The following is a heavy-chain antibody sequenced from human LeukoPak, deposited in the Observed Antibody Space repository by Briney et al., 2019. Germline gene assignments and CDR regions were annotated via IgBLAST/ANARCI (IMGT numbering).Heavy chain of an antibody. D-gene: IGHD3-3*01. J-gene: IGHJ4*02. Sequence: SETLSLTCTVSGDSMSSYYWSWIRQPPGKGLEWIGYIYYSGHTNYNPSLKSRVTISVDTSKNQFSLKMRSVTAADTAVYYCATAPQSSGYYSYWGQGTLVTVSS. V-gene: IGHV4-59*01. CDR2: IYYSGHT. CDR3: ATAPQSSGYYSY. CDR1: GDSMSSYY.